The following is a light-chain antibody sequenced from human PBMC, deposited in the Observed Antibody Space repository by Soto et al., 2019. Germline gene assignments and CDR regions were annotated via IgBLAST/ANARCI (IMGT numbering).Light chain of an antibody. CDR3: LLYIGGGWV. J-gene: IGLJ3*02. CDR2: STI. CDR1: TGAVTSGFY. Sequence: QAVVTQEPSLTVSPGGTVTLTCASSTGAVTSGFYPNWFQQKPGQAPRALIYSTINKYSWTPARFSGSLLGSEAALTLSGVQPEDEAEYYCLLYIGGGWVFGGGTKVTVL. V-gene: IGLV7-43*01.